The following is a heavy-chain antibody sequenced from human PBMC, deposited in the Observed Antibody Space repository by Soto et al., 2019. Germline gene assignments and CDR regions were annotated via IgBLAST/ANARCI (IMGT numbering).Heavy chain of an antibody. CDR3: AKDQSSSSWYGANDYGMDV. CDR1: GFTFSSYA. CDR2: ISGSGGST. Sequence: GSLRLSCAASGFTFSSYAISWVRQAPGQGLEWVSAISGSGGSTYYADSVKGRFTISRDNSKNTLYLQMNSLRAEDTAVYYCAKDQSSSSWYGANDYGMDVWGQGTTVTVSS. D-gene: IGHD6-13*01. J-gene: IGHJ6*02. V-gene: IGHV3-23*01.